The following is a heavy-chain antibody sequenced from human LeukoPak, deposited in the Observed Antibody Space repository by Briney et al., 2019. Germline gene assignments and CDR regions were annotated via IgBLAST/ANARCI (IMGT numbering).Heavy chain of an antibody. Sequence: ASVKVSCKASGYTFTGYYMHWVRQAPGQGLEWMGWISAYNGNTNYAQKLQGRVTMTTDTSTSTAYMELRSLRSDDTAVYYCARGRGGPTVITSDYWGQGTLVTVSS. V-gene: IGHV1-18*04. CDR2: ISAYNGNT. J-gene: IGHJ4*02. CDR1: GYTFTGYY. CDR3: ARGRGGPTVITSDY. D-gene: IGHD4-23*01.